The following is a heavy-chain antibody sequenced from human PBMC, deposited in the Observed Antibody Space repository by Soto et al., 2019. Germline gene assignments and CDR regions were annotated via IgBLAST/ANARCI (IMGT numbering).Heavy chain of an antibody. CDR2: IYHSGST. CDR3: ARARGYCSSTSCYYYYYYGMDV. D-gene: IGHD2-2*01. J-gene: IGHJ6*02. CDR1: GGSISSSNW. V-gene: IGHV4-4*02. Sequence: SETLSLTCAVSGGSISSSNWWSWVRQPPGKGLEWIGEIYHSGSTNYNPSLKSRVTISVDKSKNQFSLKLSSVTAADTAVYYCARARGYCSSTSCYYYYYYGMDVWGQGTTVTVSS.